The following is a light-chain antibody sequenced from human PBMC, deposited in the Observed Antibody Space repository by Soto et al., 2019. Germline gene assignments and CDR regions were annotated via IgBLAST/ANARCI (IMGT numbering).Light chain of an antibody. V-gene: IGKV3D-20*02. CDR2: DAS. J-gene: IGKJ5*01. Sequence: EIVLTQSPGTLSLSPGERATLSCRASQSVSSSYLAWYRQKPGQAPRLLIYDASNRATGIPARFSGSGSGTDFTLTISSLEPEDFAVYYCQQRSNWPLITFGQGTRLEIK. CDR1: QSVSSSY. CDR3: QQRSNWPLIT.